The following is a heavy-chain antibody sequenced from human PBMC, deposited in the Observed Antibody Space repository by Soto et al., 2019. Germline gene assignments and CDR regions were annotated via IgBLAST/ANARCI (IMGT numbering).Heavy chain of an antibody. J-gene: IGHJ4*01. D-gene: IGHD3-10*01. CDR2: TYFDSIWYT. CDR1: GDSVSSNSAA. CDR3: AGIFYVSGSYHSPFYY. Sequence: SQTLSLTCAISGDSVSSNSAAWNWIRQSPSRGLEWLGRTYFDSIWYTDYAESVKSRMTINVDTSKNHFSLNLNSVTPEDTALYFCAGIFYVSGSYHSPFYYWGQGSLVPGSS. V-gene: IGHV6-1*01.